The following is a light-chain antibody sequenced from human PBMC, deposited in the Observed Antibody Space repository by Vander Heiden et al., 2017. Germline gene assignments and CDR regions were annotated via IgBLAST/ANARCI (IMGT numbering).Light chain of an antibody. CDR1: QSVNSY. J-gene: IGKJ4*01. CDR3: QQRSDWPRT. V-gene: IGKV3-11*01. Sequence: DIGLTQSPAPLSLSPGERAPLPCRASQSVNSYLAWYQQRPGQAPRLLIYGASNRATGIPARFSGSESGTDFTLSISSLEPEDFAVYYCQQRSDWPRTFGGGTKVEIK. CDR2: GAS.